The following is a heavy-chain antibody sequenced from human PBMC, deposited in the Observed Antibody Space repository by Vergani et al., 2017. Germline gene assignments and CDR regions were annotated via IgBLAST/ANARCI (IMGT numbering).Heavy chain of an antibody. CDR2: ISGSGGST. Sequence: EVQLLESGGGLVQPGGSLRLSCAASGFTFSSYAMSWVRQAPGKGLEWVSAISGSGGSTYYADSVKGRFTISRDNSKNTLYLQMNSLRAEDTAVYYCAKFPGGNSRRYYFDYWVQGTLVTVSS. CDR1: GFTFSSYA. D-gene: IGHD4-23*01. J-gene: IGHJ4*02. V-gene: IGHV3-23*01. CDR3: AKFPGGNSRRYYFDY.